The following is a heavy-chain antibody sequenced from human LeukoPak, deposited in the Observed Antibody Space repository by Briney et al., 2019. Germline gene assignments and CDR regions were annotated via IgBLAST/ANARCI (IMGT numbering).Heavy chain of an antibody. V-gene: IGHV4-34*01. CDR3: ARTKWELPTNWFDP. CDR1: GGSFSGYY. Sequence: SETLSLTCAVYGGSFSGYYWSWIRQPPGKGLEWIGEINHSGSTNYNPSLKSRVTISVDTSKNQFSLKLSSVTAADTAVYYCARTKWELPTNWFDPWGQGTLVTVSS. D-gene: IGHD1-26*01. CDR2: INHSGST. J-gene: IGHJ5*02.